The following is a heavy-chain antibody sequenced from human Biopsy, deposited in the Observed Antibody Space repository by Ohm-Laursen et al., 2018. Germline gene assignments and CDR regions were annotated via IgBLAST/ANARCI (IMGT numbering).Heavy chain of an antibody. Sequence: SDTLSLTCTVSGGSFSGYYWSWNRQPPGKGLEWIGYISGSSNTNYNPSLKSRVTLSTDTSKPQFSLRLSSVTAADTAVYYCARQDGYLGYEYWGQGALVTVSS. CDR2: ISGSSNT. CDR3: ARQDGYLGYEY. V-gene: IGHV4-59*08. CDR1: GGSFSGYY. J-gene: IGHJ4*02. D-gene: IGHD5-24*01.